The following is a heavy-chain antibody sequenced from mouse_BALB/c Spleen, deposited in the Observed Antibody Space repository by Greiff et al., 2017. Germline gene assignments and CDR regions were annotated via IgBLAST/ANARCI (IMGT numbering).Heavy chain of an antibody. CDR2: ISSGGSYT. D-gene: IGHD2-4*01. V-gene: IGHV5-6*01. J-gene: IGHJ4*01. CDR3: ARDYDVDAMDY. Sequence: EVQLVESGGDLVKPGGSLKLSCAASGFTFSSYGMSWVRQTPDKRLEWVATISSGGSYTYYPDSVKGRCTISRDNAKNTLYLQMSSLKSEDTAMYYCARDYDVDAMDYWGQGTSVTVSS. CDR1: GFTFSSYG.